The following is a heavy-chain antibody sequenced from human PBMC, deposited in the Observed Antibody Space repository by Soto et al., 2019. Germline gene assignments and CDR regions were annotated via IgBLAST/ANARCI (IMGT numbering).Heavy chain of an antibody. CDR3: ARVEDYYDSSGYGAYNWFDP. CDR2: IYYSGST. CDR1: GGSISSGGYY. D-gene: IGHD3-22*01. V-gene: IGHV4-31*03. Sequence: SETLSLTCTVSGGSISSGGYYWSWIRQHPGKGLEWIGYIYYSGSTYYNPSLKSRVTISVDTSKNQFSLKLSSVTAADTAVYYCARVEDYYDSSGYGAYNWFDPWGQGTLVTVSS. J-gene: IGHJ5*02.